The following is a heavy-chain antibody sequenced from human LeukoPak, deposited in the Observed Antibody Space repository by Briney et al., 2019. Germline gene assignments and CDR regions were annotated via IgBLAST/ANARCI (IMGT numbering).Heavy chain of an antibody. CDR2: ISGSGGST. CDR1: GFTFSSYA. Sequence: PGGSLRLSCAASGFTFSSYAMSWVRQAPGKGLEWVSAISGSGGSTYYADSVKGRFTISRDNSKNTLYLQMNSLRAEDTAVYYCAKDGSTSGYPRYYFDYWGQGTLVTVSS. V-gene: IGHV3-23*01. D-gene: IGHD3-22*01. J-gene: IGHJ4*02. CDR3: AKDGSTSGYPRYYFDY.